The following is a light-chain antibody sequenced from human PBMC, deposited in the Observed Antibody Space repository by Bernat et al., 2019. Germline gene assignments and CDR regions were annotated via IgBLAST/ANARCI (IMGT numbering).Light chain of an antibody. CDR3: QQYNNNPGT. V-gene: IGKV1-5*03. CDR1: QSISSW. CDR2: KAS. Sequence: DIQMTQSPSTPSASVGDRVSITCRASQSISSWLAWYQQKPGKAPKLLIYKASSLESGVPSRFSGSGSGTEFTLTISSLQPDDFATYYCQQYNNNPGTFGPGTKVDIK. J-gene: IGKJ3*01.